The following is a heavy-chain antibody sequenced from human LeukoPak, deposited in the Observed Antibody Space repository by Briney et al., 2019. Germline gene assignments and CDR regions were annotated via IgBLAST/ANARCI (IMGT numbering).Heavy chain of an antibody. D-gene: IGHD4-17*01. CDR3: RTTVIHNGDENT. J-gene: IGHJ5*02. Sequence: GESLKISCKGSGYTFTGYYRHWVRQAPGQGLEWMGWINPNSGATNYAQKFQGRVTMTRDTSISTAYMELSRLRSDDTAVYYCRTTVIHNGDENTWGQGTLVTVSS. V-gene: IGHV1-2*02. CDR1: GYTFTGYY. CDR2: INPNSGAT.